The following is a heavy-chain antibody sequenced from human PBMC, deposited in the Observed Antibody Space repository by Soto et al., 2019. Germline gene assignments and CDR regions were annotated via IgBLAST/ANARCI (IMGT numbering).Heavy chain of an antibody. V-gene: IGHV4-59*08. J-gene: IGHJ5*02. CDR3: ARMRWDTVTHNWFDP. Sequence: PSETLSLTCTVSGGSISSYYWSWIRQPPGKGLEWIGFIYYSGGTSYNPSLKGRVTISVDASRTQFSLRLSSVTAADTAVYYCARMRWDTVTHNWFDPWGRGILVTVSS. CDR1: GGSISSYY. CDR2: IYYSGGT. D-gene: IGHD5-18*01.